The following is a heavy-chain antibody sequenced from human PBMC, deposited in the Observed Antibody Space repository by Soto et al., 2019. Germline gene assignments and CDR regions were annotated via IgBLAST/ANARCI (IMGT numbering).Heavy chain of an antibody. Sequence: SVKVSCKASGGSFSIYVISCVLQSPLQCLDWMGGIIPMFGTANYEQRFQGRLTINADERTNTAYMELSTLRSEDSAVYYCATSSRKHCRGDTCFENWFDPWGQGTRVTVSS. CDR1: GGSFSIYV. J-gene: IGHJ5*02. CDR3: ATSSRKHCRGDTCFENWFDP. D-gene: IGHD2-21*02. V-gene: IGHV1-69*13. CDR2: IIPMFGTA.